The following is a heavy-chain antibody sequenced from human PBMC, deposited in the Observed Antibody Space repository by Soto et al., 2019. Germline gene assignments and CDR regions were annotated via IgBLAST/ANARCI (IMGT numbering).Heavy chain of an antibody. D-gene: IGHD3-3*01. V-gene: IGHV3-53*01. J-gene: IGHJ3*02. CDR2: IYSGGST. CDR3: AREGITIFGVVIDAFDI. CDR1: GFTVSSNY. Sequence: GGSLRLSCAASGFTVSSNYMSWVRQAPGKGLEWVSVIYSGGSTYYADSVKGRFTISRDNSKNTLYLQMNSLRAEDTAVYYCAREGITIFGVVIDAFDIWGQGTMVTVSS.